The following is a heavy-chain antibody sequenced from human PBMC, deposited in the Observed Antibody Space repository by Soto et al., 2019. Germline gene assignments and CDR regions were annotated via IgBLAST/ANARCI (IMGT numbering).Heavy chain of an antibody. CDR2: ISAYNGNT. D-gene: IGHD2-15*01. Sequence: ASVKVSCKASGYTFTSYGISWVRQAPGQGLEWMGWISAYNGNTNYAQKLQGRVTMTTDTPTSTAYMELRSLRSDDTAVYYCARGIDCSGGSCQYYYYYGMDVWGQGTTVTVSS. V-gene: IGHV1-18*01. J-gene: IGHJ6*02. CDR3: ARGIDCSGGSCQYYYYYGMDV. CDR1: GYTFTSYG.